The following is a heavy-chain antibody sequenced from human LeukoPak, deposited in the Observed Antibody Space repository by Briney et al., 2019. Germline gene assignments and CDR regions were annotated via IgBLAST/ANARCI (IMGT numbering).Heavy chain of an antibody. CDR1: GGSIRSSNW. CDR2: IYHSGST. Sequence: GTLSLTCAISGGSIRSSNWWSWVRQPPGKGLEWIGEIYHSGSTNYNPSLESRITISVDKSKNQFSLKLSSVTAADTAVYYCARGIVATTYYFDYWGQGTLVTVSS. CDR3: ARGIVATTYYFDY. V-gene: IGHV4-4*02. J-gene: IGHJ4*02. D-gene: IGHD5-12*01.